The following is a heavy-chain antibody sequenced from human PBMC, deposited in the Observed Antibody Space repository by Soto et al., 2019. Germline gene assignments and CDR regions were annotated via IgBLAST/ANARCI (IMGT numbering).Heavy chain of an antibody. Sequence: ASGKVSCKTSGYTFTNYDINWVRQAAGQGLEWMGWINPDSDNTGYAQKFQGRVTMTRDTSISTAYMELNSLRSEDTAVYYCARGRRYCTTTSCYPPALFPYGMDVWGQGTTVTVSS. V-gene: IGHV1-8*01. CDR2: INPDSDNT. D-gene: IGHD2-2*01. J-gene: IGHJ6*02. CDR1: GYTFTNYD. CDR3: ARGRRYCTTTSCYPPALFPYGMDV.